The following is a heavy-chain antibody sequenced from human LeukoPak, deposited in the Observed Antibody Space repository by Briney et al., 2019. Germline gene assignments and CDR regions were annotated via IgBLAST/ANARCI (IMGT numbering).Heavy chain of an antibody. V-gene: IGHV1-46*01. CDR1: GYTFTSHY. J-gene: IGHJ3*02. Sequence: ASVKVSCKASGYTFTSHYVHWVRQAPGQGLEWMGLINPSAYSTIYAQKFQGRVTMTWDMSTSTVYMDLNSLRAEDTAVYYCARDPSLYCGGDCYSDDAFDIWGQGTMVTVSS. CDR2: INPSAYST. CDR3: ARDPSLYCGGDCYSDDAFDI. D-gene: IGHD2-21*02.